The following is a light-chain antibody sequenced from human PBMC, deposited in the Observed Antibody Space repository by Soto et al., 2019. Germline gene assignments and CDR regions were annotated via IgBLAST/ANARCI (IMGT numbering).Light chain of an antibody. V-gene: IGKV1-39*01. CDR1: QSISSY. CDR2: AAS. CDR3: QQSYSTPWT. Sequence: DIQMTQSPSSLSASVVDRVTITCRASQSISSYLNWYQQKPGKAPKLLIYAASSLQSGVTSRFSGSGSGTSFTLTISSLQPADFAPYYCQQSYSTPWTFGQGTKVEIK. J-gene: IGKJ1*01.